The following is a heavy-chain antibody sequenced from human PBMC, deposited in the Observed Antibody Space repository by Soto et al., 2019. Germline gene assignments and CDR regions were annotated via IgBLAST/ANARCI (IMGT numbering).Heavy chain of an antibody. J-gene: IGHJ4*02. Sequence: ASVKVSCKASGYTFTGYYMHWVRQAPGQGLEWMGWINPNSGGTNYAQKFQGWVTMTRDTSISTAYMELSRLRADDTAVYSCARGPAPAYSSSSFDYWGQGTLVTVSS. CDR2: INPNSGGT. V-gene: IGHV1-2*04. CDR3: ARGPAPAYSSSSFDY. CDR1: GYTFTGYY. D-gene: IGHD6-6*01.